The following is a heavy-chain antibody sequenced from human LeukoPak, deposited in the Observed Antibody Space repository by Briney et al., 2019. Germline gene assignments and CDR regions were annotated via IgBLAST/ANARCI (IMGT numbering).Heavy chain of an antibody. CDR3: ARGRGSGHKENWFDP. V-gene: IGHV1-8*01. CDR2: MNPNSGNT. Sequence: AAVKVSCKASGYSFTTYDINWVRQATGQGLEWMGWMNPNSGNTGYTQKFQGRVTMTRNTSISTAYMELSSLRSEDTAVYYCARGRGSGHKENWFDPWGQGTLVTVSS. J-gene: IGHJ5*02. D-gene: IGHD6-19*01. CDR1: GYSFTTYD.